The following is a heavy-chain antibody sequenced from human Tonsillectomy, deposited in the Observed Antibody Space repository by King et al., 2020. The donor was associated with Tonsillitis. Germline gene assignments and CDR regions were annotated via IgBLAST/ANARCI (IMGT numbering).Heavy chain of an antibody. Sequence: VQLVQSGAEVKKPGESLKISCKGSGYSFTSYWIGWVRQMPGKGLEWMGIIYPGDSDTRYSPSFQGQVTISDDKSISTAYLQWSSLKASDTAMYYCSSCYYDSSGYYDAFDIWGQGTMVTVSS. V-gene: IGHV5-51*01. CDR3: SSCYYDSSGYYDAFDI. CDR1: GYSFTSYW. D-gene: IGHD3-22*01. CDR2: IYPGDSDT. J-gene: IGHJ3*02.